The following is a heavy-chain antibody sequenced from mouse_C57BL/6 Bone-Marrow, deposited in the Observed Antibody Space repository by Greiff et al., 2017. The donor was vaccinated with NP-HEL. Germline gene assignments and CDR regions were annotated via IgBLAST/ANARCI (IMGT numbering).Heavy chain of an antibody. CDR1: GFNIKDDY. CDR3: TTSTVVADRMDY. Sequence: EVKLMESGAELVRPGASVKLSCTASGFNIKDDYMHWVKQRPDQGLEWIGWLDPANGDTEYASKFPGQSTIPAYTSSNTAYLQLSSLTSEDTAVYYCTTSTVVADRMDYWGKGTSVTVSS. CDR2: LDPANGDT. V-gene: IGHV14-4*01. J-gene: IGHJ4*01. D-gene: IGHD1-1*01.